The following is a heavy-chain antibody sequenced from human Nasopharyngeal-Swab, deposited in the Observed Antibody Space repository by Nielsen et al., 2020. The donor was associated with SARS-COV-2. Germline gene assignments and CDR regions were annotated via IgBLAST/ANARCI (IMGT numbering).Heavy chain of an antibody. CDR3: AKEQGYSSSWYGDYYYYYGMDV. J-gene: IGHJ6*02. V-gene: IGHV3-43*02. Sequence: GGSLRLSCAASGLTFADYAMHWVRQAPGKGLEWVSLISGDGGSTYYADSVKGRFTISRDNSKNSLYLQMNSLRTEDTALYYCAKEQGYSSSWYGDYYYYYGMDVWGQGTTVTVSS. CDR2: ISGDGGST. D-gene: IGHD6-13*01. CDR1: GLTFADYA.